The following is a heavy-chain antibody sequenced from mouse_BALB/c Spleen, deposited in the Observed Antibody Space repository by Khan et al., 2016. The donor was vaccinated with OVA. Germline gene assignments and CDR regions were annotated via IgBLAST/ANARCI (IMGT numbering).Heavy chain of an antibody. CDR1: GFSITSDYS. CDR3: SIFDYDGIDH. Sequence: EVQLQESGPDLVEPSQSLSLTCTVTGFSITSDYSWHWIRQFPGNKLEWLGYMHFSGRTNYNPSLKSRISITRDSSRNQFFLQLNSLTTEDSATYYCSIFDYDGIDHWGQGTTLTVSS. CDR2: MHFSGRT. J-gene: IGHJ2*01. V-gene: IGHV3-1*02. D-gene: IGHD2-4*01.